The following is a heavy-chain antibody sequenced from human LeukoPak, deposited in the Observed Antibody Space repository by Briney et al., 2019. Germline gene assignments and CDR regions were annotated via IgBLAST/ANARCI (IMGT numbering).Heavy chain of an antibody. CDR1: GFTFSDYY. CDR3: ARDSPSIAAAFPQDPPLPDY. D-gene: IGHD6-13*01. CDR2: ISSSSSYT. J-gene: IGHJ4*02. V-gene: IGHV3-11*05. Sequence: GGSLRLSCAASGFTFSDYYMSWIRQAPGKGLEGVSYISSSSSYTNYADSVKGRFTISRDNAKNSLYLQMNSLRAEDTAVYYCARDSPSIAAAFPQDPPLPDYWGQGTLVTVSS.